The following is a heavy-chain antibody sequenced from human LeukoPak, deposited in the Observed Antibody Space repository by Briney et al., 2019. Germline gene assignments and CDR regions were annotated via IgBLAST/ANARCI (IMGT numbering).Heavy chain of an antibody. CDR1: GFTFSSYS. Sequence: PGGSLRLSXAASGFTFSSYSMNWVRQAPGKGLEWVSSISSSSSYIYYADSVKGRFTISSDNAKNSLYLQMNSLRAEDTAVYYCARDRDYYDSSDSDHWGQGTLVTVSS. CDR3: ARDRDYYDSSDSDH. J-gene: IGHJ4*02. CDR2: ISSSSSYI. V-gene: IGHV3-21*01. D-gene: IGHD3-22*01.